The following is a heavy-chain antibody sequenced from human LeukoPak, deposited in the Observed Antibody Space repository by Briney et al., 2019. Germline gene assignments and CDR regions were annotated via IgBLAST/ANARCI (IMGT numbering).Heavy chain of an antibody. J-gene: IGHJ3*02. CDR3: ALQQIPPKYYDSSGYYRGAFDI. CDR1: GGSLSSSSYY. D-gene: IGHD3-22*01. CDR2: IYYSGST. Sequence: SETLSLTCTVSGGSLSSSSYYWGWIRQPPGKGLEWIRSIYYSGSTYYNPSLKSRVTISVDTSKNQFSLKLSSVTAADTAVYYCALQQIPPKYYDSSGYYRGAFDIWGQGTMVTVSS. V-gene: IGHV4-39*01.